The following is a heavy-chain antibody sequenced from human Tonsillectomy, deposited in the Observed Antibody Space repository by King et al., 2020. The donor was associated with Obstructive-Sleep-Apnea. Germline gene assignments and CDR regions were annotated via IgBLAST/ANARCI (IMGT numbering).Heavy chain of an antibody. J-gene: IGHJ5*02. D-gene: IGHD3-10*01. CDR1: GFTFSSYW. CDR2: KKQDGREK. CDR3: ARDILWFGDDRWFDP. V-gene: IGHV3-7*03. Sequence: VQLVESGGGLVQPGGSLRLSCAASGFTFSSYWMSWVRQSPGKGRGWVANKKQDGREKYYVASVKGRFTISRDNAKNSLYLQMNSLRAEDTAVYYCARDILWFGDDRWFDPWGQGTLVTVSS.